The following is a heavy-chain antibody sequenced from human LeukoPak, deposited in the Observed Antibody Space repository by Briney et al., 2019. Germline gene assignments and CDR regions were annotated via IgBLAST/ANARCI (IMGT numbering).Heavy chain of an antibody. D-gene: IGHD3-10*01. V-gene: IGHV5-51*01. CDR1: GYSFTSYW. CDR3: ARTITVVRGVSGNDAFDI. Sequence: GESLKISCKGSGYSFTSYWIGWVRQMPGKGLEWMGIIYPGDSDTRYSPSFQGQVTISADKSISTAYLQWSSLKASDTAMYYCARTITVVRGVSGNDAFDIWGQGTMVTVSS. J-gene: IGHJ3*02. CDR2: IYPGDSDT.